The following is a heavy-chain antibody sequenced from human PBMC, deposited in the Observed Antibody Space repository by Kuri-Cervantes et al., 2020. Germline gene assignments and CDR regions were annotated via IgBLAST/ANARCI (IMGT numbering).Heavy chain of an antibody. D-gene: IGHD3-10*01. CDR3: AKGMGFYYGSGSYMDY. CDR2: ISGSGGST. Sequence: GGSLRLSCAASGFTFSSYAMSWVRQAPGKGLEWVSAISGSGGSTYYADSVKGRFTISRGNSKNTLYLQMNSLRAEDTAVYYCAKGMGFYYGSGSYMDYWGQGTLVTVSS. J-gene: IGHJ4*02. CDR1: GFTFSSYA. V-gene: IGHV3-23*01.